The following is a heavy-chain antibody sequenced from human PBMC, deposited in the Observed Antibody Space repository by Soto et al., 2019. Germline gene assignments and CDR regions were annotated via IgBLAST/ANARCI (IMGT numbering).Heavy chain of an antibody. V-gene: IGHV3-7*03. CDR3: ASGYCSSTSCYTGALDI. CDR1: GFTFSSYW. D-gene: IGHD2-2*02. Sequence: GGSLRLSCAASGFTFSSYWMSWVRQAPGKGLEWVANIKQDGSEKYYVDSVKGRFTISRDNAKNSLYLQMNSLRAEDMAVYYCASGYCSSTSCYTGALDIWGQGTMVTVSS. CDR2: IKQDGSEK. J-gene: IGHJ3*02.